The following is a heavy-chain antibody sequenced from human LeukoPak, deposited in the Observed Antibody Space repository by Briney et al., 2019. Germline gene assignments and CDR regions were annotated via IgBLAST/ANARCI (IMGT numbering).Heavy chain of an antibody. J-gene: IGHJ5*02. CDR3: AGARGWEFSS. CDR1: GFTFSSYW. V-gene: IGHV3-7*01. CDR2: IKRDGSEK. D-gene: IGHD1-26*01. Sequence: GGSLRLSCAASGFTFSSYWMGWVRQAPGMGLEWVATIKRDGSEKYYLDSVKGRFTISRDNAKNSLFLQMNSLRAEDTAVYYCAGARGWEFSSWGQGTLVTVSS.